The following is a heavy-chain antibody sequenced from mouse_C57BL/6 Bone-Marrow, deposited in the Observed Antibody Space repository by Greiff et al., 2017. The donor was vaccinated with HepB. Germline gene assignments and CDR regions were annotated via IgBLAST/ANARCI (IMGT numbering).Heavy chain of an antibody. CDR2: ISGGGGNT. CDR1: GYTFSSYT. Sequence: EVMLVEPGGGLVKPGGSLKLSCAASGYTFSSYTMSWVRQTPEKRLAWVATISGGGGNTYYPDSVKGRFTISGDNAKNTLYLQMSSLRSEDTAVYYCARRGAMDYWGQGTSVTVSS. J-gene: IGHJ4*01. V-gene: IGHV5-9*01. CDR3: ARRGAMDY.